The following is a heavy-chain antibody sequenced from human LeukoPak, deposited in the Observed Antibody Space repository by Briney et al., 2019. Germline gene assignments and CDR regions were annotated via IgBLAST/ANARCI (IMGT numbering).Heavy chain of an antibody. V-gene: IGHV3-20*04. CDR2: INWNGAST. CDR3: ARGYSGYDFGRYFDS. CDR1: GFNFDDYG. Sequence: GGSPRLSCAASGFNFDDYGMSWVRQAPGKGLEWVSGINWNGASTSYADSVKGRFTISRDNAKNSLYLQMNSLRDEDTALYYCARGYSGYDFGRYFDSWGQGTLVTVSS. J-gene: IGHJ4*02. D-gene: IGHD5-12*01.